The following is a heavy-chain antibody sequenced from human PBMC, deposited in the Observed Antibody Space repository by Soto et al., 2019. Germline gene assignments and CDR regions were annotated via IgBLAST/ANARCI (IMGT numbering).Heavy chain of an antibody. CDR2: IGTLHDT. Sequence: EVQLVESGGGLVQPGGSLRLSCAASGFTFSAYDMHWVRQPTGKGLEWVSAIGTLHDTYYPDSVKGRFTISRENAKNSLYVQMNSLATGGTAGYYCGREASYWHGGGGWFDPWGQGTLVTVSS. V-gene: IGHV3-13*01. CDR3: GREASYWHGGGGWFDP. J-gene: IGHJ5*02. D-gene: IGHD2-8*02. CDR1: GFTFSAYD.